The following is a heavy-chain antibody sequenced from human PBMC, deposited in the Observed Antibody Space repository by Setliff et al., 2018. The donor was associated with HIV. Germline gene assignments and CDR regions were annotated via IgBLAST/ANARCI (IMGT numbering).Heavy chain of an antibody. CDR1: GDSTSSSSSY. J-gene: IGHJ5*02. Sequence: TSETLSLTCTVSGDSTSSSSSYWGWICQPPVKGLERIGSIYYSGSTYSSPSLKSRIIISVDTSKNQISLNLNSVTAADTAVYYCAKLDGSARYHNVKTFDLWGQGTLVTVSS. D-gene: IGHD3-10*01. V-gene: IGHV4-39*01. CDR3: AKLDGSARYHNVKTFDL. CDR2: IYYSGST.